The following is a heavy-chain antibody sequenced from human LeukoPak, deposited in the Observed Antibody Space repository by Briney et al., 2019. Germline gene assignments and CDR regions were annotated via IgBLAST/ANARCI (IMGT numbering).Heavy chain of an antibody. CDR2: INEGRSVI. V-gene: IGHV3-48*04. CDR3: ARGFGTSWFYS. Sequence: GGSLRLSCAASGFSFSIYSLTWVRQAPGKGLKWIAYINEGRSVIYYAVSVEGRFTVSRDNAKNSLYLQMNSLRGDDTAVYYCARGFGTSWFYSWGQGTLVTVSS. CDR1: GFSFSIYS. D-gene: IGHD2-2*01. J-gene: IGHJ5*01.